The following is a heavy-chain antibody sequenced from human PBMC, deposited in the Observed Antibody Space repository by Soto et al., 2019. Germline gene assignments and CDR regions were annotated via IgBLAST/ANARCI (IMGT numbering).Heavy chain of an antibody. D-gene: IGHD6-6*01. CDR2: ISSSGSTI. CDR3: ARGEQLVRPLYYYYYYMDV. Sequence: GSLRLSCAASGFTFSDYYMSWIRQAPGKGLEWVSYISSSGSTIYYADSVKGRFTISRDNAKNSLYLQMNSLRAEDTAVYYCARGEQLVRPLYYYYYYMDVWGKGTTVTVSS. J-gene: IGHJ6*03. CDR1: GFTFSDYY. V-gene: IGHV3-11*01.